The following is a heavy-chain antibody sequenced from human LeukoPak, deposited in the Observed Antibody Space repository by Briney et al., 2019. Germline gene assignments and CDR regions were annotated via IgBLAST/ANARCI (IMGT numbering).Heavy chain of an antibody. V-gene: IGHV4-59*12. Sequence: KASETLSLTCIVSGGSFSGNYWIWIRQPPGKGLEWIGYIYDSGSTNYNPSLKSRVTISVDTSKNQFSLKLSSVTAADTAVYYCARRAYCGGDCYYLDYWGQGTLVTVSS. D-gene: IGHD2-21*02. J-gene: IGHJ4*02. CDR2: IYDSGST. CDR3: ARRAYCGGDCYYLDY. CDR1: GGSFSGNY.